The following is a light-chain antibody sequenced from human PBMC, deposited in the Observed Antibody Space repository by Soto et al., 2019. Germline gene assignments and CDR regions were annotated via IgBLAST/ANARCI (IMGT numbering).Light chain of an antibody. CDR2: GAS. CDR3: QQYGSSPRT. CDR1: QTVSSS. J-gene: IGKJ1*01. V-gene: IGKV3-20*01. Sequence: DIVLTQSPGTLSLSPGESATLSCRASQTVSSSLAWYQQKPGQAPRLLIFGASTRAAGFPDRFSGSGSGTDFTLTISRLDPEDFAEYYCQQYGSSPRTFGQGTTVEIQ.